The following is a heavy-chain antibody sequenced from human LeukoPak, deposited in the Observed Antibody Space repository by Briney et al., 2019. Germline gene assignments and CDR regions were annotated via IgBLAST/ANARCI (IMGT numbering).Heavy chain of an antibody. CDR1: GFTFSSYA. CDR3: AKEPRYMAGIDYYFDY. D-gene: IGHD2-2*02. Sequence: GGSLRLSCAASGFTFSSYAMSWVRQAPGKGLEWVSAISGSGGSTYYADSVKGRFTISRDNSKNTLYLQMNSLRAEDTAVYYCAKEPRYMAGIDYYFDYWGQGTLVTVSS. V-gene: IGHV3-23*01. J-gene: IGHJ4*02. CDR2: ISGSGGST.